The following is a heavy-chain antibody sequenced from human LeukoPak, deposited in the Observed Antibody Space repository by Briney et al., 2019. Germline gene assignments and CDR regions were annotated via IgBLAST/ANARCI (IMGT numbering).Heavy chain of an antibody. CDR3: ARSRTAREYFQH. CDR2: IHADGNSK. D-gene: IGHD6-6*01. CDR1: GFPFSSSG. J-gene: IGHJ1*01. Sequence: GGSLRLSCAASGFPFSSSGMHWVRQAPGKGLEWVTFIHADGNSKYYADSVEGRFTVSRDSPKNTLSLQMNSLRVEDTAVYYCARSRTAREYFQHWGQGTLVTVSS. V-gene: IGHV3-30*02.